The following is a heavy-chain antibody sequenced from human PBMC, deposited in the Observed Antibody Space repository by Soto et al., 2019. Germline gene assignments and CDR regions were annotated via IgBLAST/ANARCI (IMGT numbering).Heavy chain of an antibody. CDR2: IWYDGSNK. J-gene: IGHJ4*02. V-gene: IGHV3-33*01. CDR3: ARAAGITGTTSPIGY. D-gene: IGHD1-20*01. Sequence: GGSLRLSCAASGFTFSSYGMHWVRQAPGKGLEWVAVIWYDGSNKYYADSVKGRFTISRDNSKNTLYLQMNSLRAEDTAVYYCARAAGITGTTSPIGYWGQGTLVTVSS. CDR1: GFTFSSYG.